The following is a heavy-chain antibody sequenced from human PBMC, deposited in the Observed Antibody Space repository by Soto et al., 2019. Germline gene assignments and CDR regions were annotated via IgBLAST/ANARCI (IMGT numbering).Heavy chain of an antibody. CDR3: ASSKPDRVATSDELGTFGY. CDR2: IYYSGST. Sequence: PSETLSLTCTVSGGSVSSGSYYWSWIRQPPGKGLEWIGYIYYSGSTNYNPSLKSRVTISVDTSKNQFSLKLSSVTAADTAVYYCASSKPDRVATSDELGTFGYWGQGTLVSVSS. V-gene: IGHV4-61*01. J-gene: IGHJ4*02. CDR1: GGSVSSGSYY. D-gene: IGHD5-12*01.